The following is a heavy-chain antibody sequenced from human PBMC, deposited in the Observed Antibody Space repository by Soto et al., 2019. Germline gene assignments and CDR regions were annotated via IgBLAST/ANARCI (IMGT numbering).Heavy chain of an antibody. J-gene: IGHJ6*02. CDR3: AREGGYFDSSGSGVYQYYGVDV. Sequence: SEPLSLTCTVSGGSISPYFWSWIRQPAGKGLEWIGRIYFSGSTHYEPSFKSRVTMSVDRSKKQVTLKMRSMTAADTAVYYCAREGGYFDSSGSGVYQYYGVDVWGQGTKVTVSS. D-gene: IGHD6-19*01. CDR2: IYFSGST. CDR1: GGSISPYF. V-gene: IGHV4-4*07.